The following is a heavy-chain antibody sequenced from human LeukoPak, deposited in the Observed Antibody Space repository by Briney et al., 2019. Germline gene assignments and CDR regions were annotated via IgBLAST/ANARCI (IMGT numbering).Heavy chain of an antibody. J-gene: IGHJ4*02. CDR1: GFTFSSYD. V-gene: IGHV3-23*01. D-gene: IGHD3-10*01. CDR3: AKDLMVQGVIITPLFDY. CDR2: ISGSGGST. Sequence: GGSLRLSCAASGFTFSSYDMSWVRQAPGKGLEWVSAISGSGGSTYYADSVKGRFTISRDNSKNTLYLQMNSLRAEDTAVYYCAKDLMVQGVIITPLFDYWGQGTLVTVSS.